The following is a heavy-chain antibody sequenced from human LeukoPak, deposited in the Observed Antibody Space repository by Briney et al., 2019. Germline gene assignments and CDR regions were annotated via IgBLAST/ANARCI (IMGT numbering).Heavy chain of an antibody. Sequence: PGGSLRLSCAASRFTFSSYSMNWVRQAPGKGLEWVSSISSSSGYIYYADSVKGRFTISRDNAKNSLYLQMNSLRAEDTAVYYCARDFRSGSSWYYFDYWGQGTLVTVSS. D-gene: IGHD6-13*01. CDR1: RFTFSSYS. CDR3: ARDFRSGSSWYYFDY. V-gene: IGHV3-21*01. J-gene: IGHJ4*02. CDR2: ISSSSGYI.